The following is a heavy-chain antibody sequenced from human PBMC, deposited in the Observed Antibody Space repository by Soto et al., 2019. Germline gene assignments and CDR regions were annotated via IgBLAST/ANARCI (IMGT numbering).Heavy chain of an antibody. CDR2: IIPIDATV. J-gene: IGHJ6*03. Sequence: QVQLVQSGAEEKKPGSSVKVSCKASGGTFSNYALISWVRQAPGQGLEWMGGIIPIDATVNYAQKIYGRITITADESTTTADMDLASLTSEDSAVYYCARYPLGFGYSYGYVWGNETKVTVSS. D-gene: IGHD2-15*01. CDR1: GGTFSNYA. CDR3: ARYPLGFGYSYGYV. V-gene: IGHV1-69*12.